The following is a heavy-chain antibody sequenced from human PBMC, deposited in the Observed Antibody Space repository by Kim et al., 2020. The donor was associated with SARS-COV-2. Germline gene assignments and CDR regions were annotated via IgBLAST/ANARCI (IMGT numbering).Heavy chain of an antibody. CDR2: IGGDGIST. D-gene: IGHD3-10*02. CDR3: ARGMFKTGFDV. Sequence: GGSLRLSCAASGFTLRSYWINWVRQAPGQGLVWVSRIGGDGISTHYADSVKGRFTVSRDNDDNTVYLQMNSLRADDTAVYYCARGMFKTGFDVWGQGSTVTVSS. J-gene: IGHJ6*02. V-gene: IGHV3-74*01. CDR1: GFTLRSYW.